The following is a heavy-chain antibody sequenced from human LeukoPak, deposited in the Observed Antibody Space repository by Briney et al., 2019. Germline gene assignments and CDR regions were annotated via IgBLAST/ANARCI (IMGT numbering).Heavy chain of an antibody. CDR2: IYYSGST. D-gene: IGHD1-14*01. J-gene: IGHJ2*01. CDR1: GGSISSSSYY. CDR3: ARDEARFGNRRWYFDL. V-gene: IGHV4-39*07. Sequence: ETLSLTCTVSGGSISSSSYYWGWIRQPPGKGLEWIGSIYYSGSTYYNPSLKSRVTISVDTSKNQFSLKLTAVTAADTAVYYCARDEARFGNRRWYFDLWGRGALVTVSS.